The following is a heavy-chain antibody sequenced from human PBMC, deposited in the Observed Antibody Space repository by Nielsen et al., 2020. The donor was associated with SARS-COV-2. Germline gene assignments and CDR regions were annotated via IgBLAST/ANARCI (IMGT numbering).Heavy chain of an antibody. J-gene: IGHJ6*02. CDR1: GGSVSSGSYY. Sequence: SETLSLTCTVSGGSVSSGSYYWSWIRQPPGKGLEWIGYIYYSGSTNYNPSLKSRVTISVDTSKNQFSLKLSSVTAADTAVYYCARDRGYSRMDVWGQGTTVTVSS. CDR2: IYYSGST. V-gene: IGHV4-61*01. D-gene: IGHD2-15*01. CDR3: ARDRGYSRMDV.